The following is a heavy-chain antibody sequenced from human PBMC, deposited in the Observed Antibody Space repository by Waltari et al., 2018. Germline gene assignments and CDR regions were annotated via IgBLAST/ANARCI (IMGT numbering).Heavy chain of an antibody. D-gene: IGHD6-13*01. Sequence: QVQLVQSGAEVKKPGSSVKVSCKASGGTFSSYAISWVRQAPGQGLEWMGGIIPIFGTANYAQKFQGRVTITADESTSTAYMELSSLRSEDTAVYYCAKGGYSYGLWVIAAAGSADYWGQGTLVTVSS. CDR3: AKGGYSYGLWVIAAAGSADY. J-gene: IGHJ4*02. CDR1: GGTFSSYA. CDR2: IIPIFGTA. V-gene: IGHV1-69*01.